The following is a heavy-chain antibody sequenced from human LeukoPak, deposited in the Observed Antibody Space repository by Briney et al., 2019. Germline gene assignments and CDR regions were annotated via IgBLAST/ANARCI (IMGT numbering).Heavy chain of an antibody. CDR2: IYSGGST. D-gene: IGHD1-7*01. CDR3: ARGATGTTRWFDP. V-gene: IGHV3-53*01. J-gene: IGHJ5*02. CDR1: GFTVSSNY. Sequence: GGSLRLSCAASGFTVSSNYMSWVRQAPGKGLEWVSVIYSGGSTYYADSVKGRFTISRDNSKNTLYLQMNSLGAEDTAAYYCARGATGTTRWFDPWGQGTLVTVSS.